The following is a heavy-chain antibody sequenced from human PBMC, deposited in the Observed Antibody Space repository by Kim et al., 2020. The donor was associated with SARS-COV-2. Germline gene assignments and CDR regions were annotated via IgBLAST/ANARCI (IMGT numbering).Heavy chain of an antibody. D-gene: IGHD5-18*01. V-gene: IGHV3-30*18. Sequence: GGSLRLSCAASGFTFSSYGMHWVRRAPRKGLEWVAVISYDGSNKYYADSVKGRFTISRDNSKNTLYLQMNSLRAEDTAVYYCAKPFRIQLWLAPIIDYWGQGTLVTVSS. CDR2: ISYDGSNK. J-gene: IGHJ4*02. CDR3: AKPFRIQLWLAPIIDY. CDR1: GFTFSSYG.